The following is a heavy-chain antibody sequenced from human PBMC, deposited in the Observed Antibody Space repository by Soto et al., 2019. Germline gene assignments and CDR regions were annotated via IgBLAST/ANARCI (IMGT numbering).Heavy chain of an antibody. Sequence: TSETLSLTCTVSGGSISSYYWSWIRQPPGKGLEWIGYIYYSGSTNYNPSLKSRVTISVDTSKNQFSLKLSLKLSSVTAADTAVYYFVRFWPPPYSDALTDYTDAFDYWGQGTLVTVSS. CDR1: GGSISSYY. J-gene: IGHJ4*02. V-gene: IGHV4-59*08. CDR3: VRFWPPPYSDALTDYTDAFDY. D-gene: IGHD3-9*01. CDR2: IYYSGST.